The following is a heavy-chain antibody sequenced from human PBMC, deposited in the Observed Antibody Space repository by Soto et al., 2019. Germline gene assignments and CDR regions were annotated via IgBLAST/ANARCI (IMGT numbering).Heavy chain of an antibody. CDR1: GYTFTSYD. D-gene: IGHD1-1*01. V-gene: IGHV1-8*01. Sequence: QVQLVQSGAEVRKPGASVKVSCEASGYTFTSYDIYWVRQATGQGLEWMGWMNPNTGNSGYAQKFQGRVTVTSDTSINTVHMELSSLRSEDTGVYYCARRAETNGWNGFGADKYYFDFWGQGTLVTVSS. CDR2: MNPNTGNS. CDR3: ARRAETNGWNGFGADKYYFDF. J-gene: IGHJ4*02.